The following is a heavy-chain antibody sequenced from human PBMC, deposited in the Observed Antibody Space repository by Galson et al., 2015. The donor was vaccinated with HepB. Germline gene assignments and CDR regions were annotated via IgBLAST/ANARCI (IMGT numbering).Heavy chain of an antibody. D-gene: IGHD3-22*01. CDR2: ISGSGGST. CDR1: GFTFSSYA. V-gene: IGHV3-23*01. CDR3: AKWGWVLWDYYDSSGYYNDAFDI. J-gene: IGHJ3*02. Sequence: SLRLSCAASGFTFSSYAMSWVRQAPGKGLEWVSAISGSGGSTYYADSVKGRFTISRDNSKNTLYLQMNSLRAEDTAVYYCAKWGWVLWDYYDSSGYYNDAFDIWGQGTMVTVSS.